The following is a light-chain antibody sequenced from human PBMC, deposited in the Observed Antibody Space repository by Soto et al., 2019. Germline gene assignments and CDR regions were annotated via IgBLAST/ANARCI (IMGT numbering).Light chain of an antibody. Sequence: DIVMTQSPDSLAVSLGERATVNCQSSKSILYNSNEKTYLAWFRQKPGQPPKLLLYWTSVRESGAPDRFSGSGSGTNFTLPISSLQAEDVALYYCQQYYRIPPTFGGGTKVEIK. CDR1: KSILYNSNEKTY. J-gene: IGKJ4*01. V-gene: IGKV4-1*01. CDR3: QQYYRIPPT. CDR2: WTS.